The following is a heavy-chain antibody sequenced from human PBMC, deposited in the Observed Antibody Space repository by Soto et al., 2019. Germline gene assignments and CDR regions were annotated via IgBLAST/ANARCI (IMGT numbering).Heavy chain of an antibody. CDR2: ISYDGSNK. CDR1: GFTFSSYG. J-gene: IGHJ4*02. Sequence: GGSLRLSCAASGFTFSSYGMHWVRQAPGKGLEWVAVISYDGSNKYYADSVKGRFTISRDNSKNTLYLQMNSLRAEDTAVYYCAKDSERWELSFDYWGQGTLVTVSS. D-gene: IGHD1-26*01. CDR3: AKDSERWELSFDY. V-gene: IGHV3-30*18.